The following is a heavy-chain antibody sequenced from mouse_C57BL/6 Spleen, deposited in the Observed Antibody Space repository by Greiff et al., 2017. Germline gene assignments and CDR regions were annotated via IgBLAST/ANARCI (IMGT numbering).Heavy chain of an antibody. J-gene: IGHJ4*01. D-gene: IGHD2-3*01. Sequence: QVQLQQPGAELVKPGASVKVSCKASGYTFTSYWMHWVKQRPGQGLEWIGRIHPSDSDTNYNQKFKGKATLTVDKSSSTAYMQLSSLTSEDSAVYYCAIGRWLPNYYAMDYWGQGTSVTVSS. V-gene: IGHV1-74*01. CDR1: GYTFTSYW. CDR3: AIGRWLPNYYAMDY. CDR2: IHPSDSDT.